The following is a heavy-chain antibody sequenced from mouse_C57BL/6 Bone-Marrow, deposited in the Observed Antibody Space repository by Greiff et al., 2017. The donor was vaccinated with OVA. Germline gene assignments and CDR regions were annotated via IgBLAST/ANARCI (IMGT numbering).Heavy chain of an antibody. J-gene: IGHJ4*01. CDR2: IDPENGDT. Sequence: EVKLMESGAELVRPGASVKLSCTASGFNIKDDYMHWVKQRPEQGLEWIGWIDPENGDTEYASKFQGKATITADTSSNTAYLQLSSLTSEDTAVYYCTSYYYGSSFYAMDYWGQGTSVTVSS. D-gene: IGHD1-1*01. CDR3: TSYYYGSSFYAMDY. CDR1: GFNIKDDY. V-gene: IGHV14-4*01.